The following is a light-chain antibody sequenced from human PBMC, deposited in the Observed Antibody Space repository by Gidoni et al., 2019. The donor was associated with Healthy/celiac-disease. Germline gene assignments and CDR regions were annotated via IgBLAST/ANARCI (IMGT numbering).Light chain of an antibody. CDR2: GAS. V-gene: IGKV3-20*01. J-gene: IGKJ4*01. Sequence: EIVLTQSPGTLSLSPGERATLSCRASQSVSRSYLAWYQQKPGQAPRLLIYGASSRATGIPDRFSGSGSGTDFTLTISRLEPEDFAVYYCQQYGSSPVTFXGXTKVEIK. CDR3: QQYGSSPVT. CDR1: QSVSRSY.